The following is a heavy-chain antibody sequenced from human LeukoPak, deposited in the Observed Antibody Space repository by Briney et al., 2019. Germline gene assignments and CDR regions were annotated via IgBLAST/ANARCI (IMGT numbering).Heavy chain of an antibody. CDR1: GFTFDDYG. J-gene: IGHJ4*02. CDR2: INWNGGST. Sequence: TGGSLRLSCAASGFTFDDYGMSWVRQAPGKGLEWVSGINWNGGSTGYADSVKGRFTISRDNAKNSLYLQMNSLRAEDTALYYCARERGSYLVVRVGAVDYWGQGTLVTVSS. V-gene: IGHV3-20*04. D-gene: IGHD1-26*01. CDR3: ARERGSYLVVRVGAVDY.